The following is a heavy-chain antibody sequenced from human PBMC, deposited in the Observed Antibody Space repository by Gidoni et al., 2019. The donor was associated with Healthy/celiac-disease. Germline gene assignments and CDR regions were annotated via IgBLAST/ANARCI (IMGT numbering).Heavy chain of an antibody. J-gene: IGHJ5*02. D-gene: IGHD3-10*01. V-gene: IGHV3-23*01. Sequence: SAISGSGGSTYYADSVKGRFTISRDNSKNTLYLQMNSLRAEDTAVYYCAKHPIDLTDYMAWGQGTLVTVSS. CDR3: AKHPIDLTDYMA. CDR2: ISGSGGST.